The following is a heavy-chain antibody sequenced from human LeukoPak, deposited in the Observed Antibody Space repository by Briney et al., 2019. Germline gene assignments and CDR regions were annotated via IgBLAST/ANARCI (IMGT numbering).Heavy chain of an antibody. CDR2: IIPIFGTA. Sequence: SVKVSCKASGGTFSSYAISWVRQAPGQGLEWMGGIIPIFGTANYAQKLQGRVTMTTDTSTSTAYMELRSLRSDDTAVYYCARDNYYDSSGYSVPDALDIWGQGTMVTVSS. CDR1: GGTFSSYA. V-gene: IGHV1-69*05. CDR3: ARDNYYDSSGYSVPDALDI. J-gene: IGHJ3*02. D-gene: IGHD3-22*01.